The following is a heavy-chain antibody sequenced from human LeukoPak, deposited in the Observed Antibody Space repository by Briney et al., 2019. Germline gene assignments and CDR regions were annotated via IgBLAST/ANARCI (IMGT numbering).Heavy chain of an antibody. CDR3: AGFHYYDSSGYYRHYYGMDV. V-gene: IGHV4-59*01. D-gene: IGHD3-22*01. J-gene: IGHJ6*02. Sequence: SETLSLTCTVSGGSISSYYWSWIRQPPGKGLEGIGYIYYSGSTNYNPSLKSRVTIPVDTSKNQFSLKLSSVTAADTAVYYCAGFHYYDSSGYYRHYYGMDVWGQGTTVTVSS. CDR2: IYYSGST. CDR1: GGSISSYY.